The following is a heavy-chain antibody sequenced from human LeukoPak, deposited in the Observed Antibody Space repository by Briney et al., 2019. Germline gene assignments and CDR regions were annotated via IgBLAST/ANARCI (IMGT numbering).Heavy chain of an antibody. Sequence: GGSLRLSCAASGFTFTNYWMTWVRQAPGKGLEWVANIKQDGSEKYYVDSVKGRFTISRDNAKNSLYLQMNSLRAEDTAVYHCVRYFTAVAPTLRLDYWGQGTLVTVSS. D-gene: IGHD6-19*01. J-gene: IGHJ4*02. CDR1: GFTFTNYW. V-gene: IGHV3-7*01. CDR2: IKQDGSEK. CDR3: VRYFTAVAPTLRLDY.